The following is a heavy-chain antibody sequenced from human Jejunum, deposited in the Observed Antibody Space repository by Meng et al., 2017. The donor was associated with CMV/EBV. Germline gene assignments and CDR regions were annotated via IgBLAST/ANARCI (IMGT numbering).Heavy chain of an antibody. V-gene: IGHV4-39*07. J-gene: IGHJ4*02. CDR1: IRSSSYY. CDR2: FSYSGST. D-gene: IGHD2-2*01. CDR3: ARESVLCSTTSCPFDY. Sequence: IRSSSYYWGWIRQPPGKGLEWIGSFSYSGSTYSNPSLRSRVTISVDTSTNQFSLRLTSVTAADTAVYYCARESVLCSTTSCPFDYWGQGTLVTVSS.